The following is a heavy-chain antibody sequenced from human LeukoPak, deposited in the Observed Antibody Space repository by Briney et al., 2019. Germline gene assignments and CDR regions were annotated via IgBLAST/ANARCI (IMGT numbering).Heavy chain of an antibody. CDR3: AKGLRYSDN. CDR2: IASSGRNT. J-gene: IGHJ4*02. D-gene: IGHD3-9*01. CDR1: GFNFNDAA. Sequence: SGGSLILSCAASGFNFNDAAMTWVRQAPGKGLEWVSLIASSGRNTYYTDSVRGRFTISRDNSKNTLYLQMNSLRAEDTAVYYCAKGLRYSDNWGQGTLVTVSS. V-gene: IGHV3-23*01.